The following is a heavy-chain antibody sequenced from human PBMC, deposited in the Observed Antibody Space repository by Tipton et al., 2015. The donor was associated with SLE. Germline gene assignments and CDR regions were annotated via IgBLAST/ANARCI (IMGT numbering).Heavy chain of an antibody. J-gene: IGHJ5*02. Sequence: LRLSCTVSGGSISSSSYYWGWIRQPPGKGLEWLGSIYYSGSTYYNPSLKSRVTISVHTPKNQFSLRLSSVTAADTAVYYCARQPGTSMDDNWFDPWGQGTLVTVSS. CDR2: IYYSGST. CDR3: ARQPGTSMDDNWFDP. D-gene: IGHD1-1*01. CDR1: GGSISSSSYY. V-gene: IGHV4-39*01.